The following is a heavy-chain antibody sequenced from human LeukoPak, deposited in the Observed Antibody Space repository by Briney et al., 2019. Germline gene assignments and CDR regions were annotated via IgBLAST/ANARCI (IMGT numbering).Heavy chain of an antibody. CDR2: ITTYNGDT. CDR3: AIVLPYFGY. CDR1: GYTFTTYG. D-gene: IGHD3-10*01. V-gene: IGHV1-18*01. Sequence: GASVKVSCKASGYTFTTYGFSWVRQAPGQGLEWMGWITTYNGDTDYAHKLQGRLTMTAGTSTSTAYMELRSLRSDDTAVYYCAIVLPYFGYWGEGTLLSVSS. J-gene: IGHJ4*02.